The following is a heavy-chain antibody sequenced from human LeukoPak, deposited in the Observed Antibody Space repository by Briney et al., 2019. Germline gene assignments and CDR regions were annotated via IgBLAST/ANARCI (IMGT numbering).Heavy chain of an antibody. Sequence: GGSLRLSCAASGFTFSSNYMSWVRQAPGKGLEWVSVIYSGGSTYYADSVKGRFTISRDNSKNTLYLQMSSLRAEDTAVYYCARLRVFDGDPNRFGYWGQGTLVPVSA. J-gene: IGHJ4*02. CDR2: IYSGGST. D-gene: IGHD7-27*01. CDR3: ARLRVFDGDPNRFGY. V-gene: IGHV3-66*04. CDR1: GFTFSSNY.